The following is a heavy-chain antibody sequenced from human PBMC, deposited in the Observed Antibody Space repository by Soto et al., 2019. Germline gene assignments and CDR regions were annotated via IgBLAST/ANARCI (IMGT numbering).Heavy chain of an antibody. CDR2: IHHRGTT. J-gene: IGHJ5*02. D-gene: IGHD6-6*01. V-gene: IGHV4-30-4*01. CDR3: ARRGSSSSVRFGSGWFDP. CDR1: GGSISSDDYF. Sequence: PSGTLSRTCTVSGGSISSDDYFWNWIRQAPGKGLDYIGHIHHRGTTSYNPSLKSRVAISMDTSKNQFSLQLSSVTAADTAVYYCARRGSSSSVRFGSGWFDPWGQGTLVTVSS.